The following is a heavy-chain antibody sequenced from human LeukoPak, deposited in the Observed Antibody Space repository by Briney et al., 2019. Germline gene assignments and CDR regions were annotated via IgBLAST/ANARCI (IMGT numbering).Heavy chain of an antibody. Sequence: ASVKVSCKASGYTFTGYYMHWVRQAPGQGLEWMGRINPNSGGTNYAQKFQGRVTMTRDTSISTAYMELSRLRSDDTAVYYCARASNMVRGVQPAKFNYGGQGTLVTVPS. J-gene: IGHJ4*02. D-gene: IGHD3-10*01. CDR2: INPNSGGT. CDR3: ARASNMVRGVQPAKFNY. CDR1: GYTFTGYY. V-gene: IGHV1-2*06.